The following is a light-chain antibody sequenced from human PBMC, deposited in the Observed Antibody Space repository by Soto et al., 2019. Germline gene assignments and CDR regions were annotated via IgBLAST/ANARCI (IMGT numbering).Light chain of an antibody. J-gene: IGKJ4*01. CDR3: QQYNNWPL. CDR1: QSVFSS. Sequence: EIVMSQSPATLSVSPGERVTLSCRASQSVFSSLAWYQQKPGQAPRLLIYGAATRATSVPARFSGSGSGTEFTLTITSLQSEDFAVYYCQQYNNWPLFGGGTKVDI. CDR2: GAA. V-gene: IGKV3-15*01.